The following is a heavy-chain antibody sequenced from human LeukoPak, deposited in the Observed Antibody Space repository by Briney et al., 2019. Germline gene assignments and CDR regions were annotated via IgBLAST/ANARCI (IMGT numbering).Heavy chain of an antibody. D-gene: IGHD3-22*01. J-gene: IGHJ4*02. CDR2: FDPEDGET. CDR3: ATGHRLTPGYYDY. CDR1: GYRFTSYD. Sequence: ASVKVSCKASGYRFTSYDMHWVRQAPGQGLEWMGGFDPEDGETIYAQKFQGRVTMTEDTSTDTAYMELSSLRSEDTAVYYCATGHRLTPGYYDYWGQGTLVTVSS. V-gene: IGHV1-24*01.